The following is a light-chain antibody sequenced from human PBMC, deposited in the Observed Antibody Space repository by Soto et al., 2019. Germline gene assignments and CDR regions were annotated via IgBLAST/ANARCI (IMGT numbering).Light chain of an antibody. Sequence: AIQMTQSPSSLSASVGDRVTITCRASQGIRNDLGWYQQKPGKAPRILIYTTSSLQSGVPSRFSGSGSGTDFTLTISSLQPEDFATYYCLQDYSFPLTFGQGTKLEIK. J-gene: IGKJ2*01. CDR2: TTS. CDR1: QGIRND. V-gene: IGKV1-6*01. CDR3: LQDYSFPLT.